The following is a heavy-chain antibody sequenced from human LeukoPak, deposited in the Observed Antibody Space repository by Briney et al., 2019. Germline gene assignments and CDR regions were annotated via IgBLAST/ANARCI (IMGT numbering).Heavy chain of an antibody. D-gene: IGHD3-22*01. CDR1: GFTFSSYG. J-gene: IGHJ4*02. CDR2: ISYDGSNK. CDR3: ASNYYDSSGYYVAGY. V-gene: IGHV3-30*03. Sequence: GGSLRLSCAASGFTFSSYGMHWVRQAPGKGLEWVAVISYDGSNKYYADSVKGRFTISRDNSKNTLYLQMNSLRAEDTAVYYCASNYYDSSGYYVAGYWGQGTLVTVSS.